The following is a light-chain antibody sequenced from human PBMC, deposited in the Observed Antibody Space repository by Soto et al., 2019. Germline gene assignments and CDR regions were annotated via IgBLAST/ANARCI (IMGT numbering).Light chain of an antibody. V-gene: IGKV1-17*01. Sequence: DIQVTQSPSSVSASVGDRVTSTCRASQGIRNDLGWYQQKPGKAPKSLIYAASSLQSGVPSRFSGSGSGTEFTLTIRSLKPEDFATYYCLKHNNYPWTVGQGTKVDIK. CDR1: QGIRND. J-gene: IGKJ1*01. CDR2: AAS. CDR3: LKHNNYPWT.